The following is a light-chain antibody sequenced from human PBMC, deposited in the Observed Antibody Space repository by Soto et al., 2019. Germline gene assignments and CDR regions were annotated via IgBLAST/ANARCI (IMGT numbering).Light chain of an antibody. Sequence: QSVLTQSSSASASLGSSVKLTCTLSSGHSSYRIAWHQQQPGKAPRYLMKLEGSGSFIKGSGVPERFSGSSSGADRYLTISNLQSEDEAHYYCETWDSSTYVVFGGGTQLTVL. CDR3: ETWDSSTYVV. V-gene: IGLV4-60*03. CDR1: SGHSSYR. J-gene: IGLJ2*01. CDR2: LEGSGSF.